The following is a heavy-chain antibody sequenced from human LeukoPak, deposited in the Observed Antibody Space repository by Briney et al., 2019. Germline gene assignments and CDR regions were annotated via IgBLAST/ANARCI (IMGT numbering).Heavy chain of an antibody. D-gene: IGHD6-13*01. CDR3: ARDGGIAAAGTGY. V-gene: IGHV1-2*02. CDR2: INPNSGGT. J-gene: IGHJ4*02. Sequence: GASVKVSCKASGYTFTGYYMHWVRQAPGQGLEWMGWINPNSGGTNYAQKFQGRVTMTRDTSISTAYMELSRLRSDDTAVYYCARDGGIAAAGTGYWGQGTLVTVSS. CDR1: GYTFTGYY.